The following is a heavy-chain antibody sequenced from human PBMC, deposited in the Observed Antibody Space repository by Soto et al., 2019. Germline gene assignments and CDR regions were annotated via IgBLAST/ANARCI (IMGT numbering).Heavy chain of an antibody. CDR3: AREIRVGYWMVRGAFYYYGMDV. D-gene: IGHD3-10*01. V-gene: IGHV3-7*01. CDR1: GFTFSSYW. Sequence: GGSLRLSCAASGFTFSSYWMSWVRQAPGKGLEWVANIKQDGSEKYYVDSVKGRFTISRDNAKNSLYLQMNSLRAEDTAVYYCAREIRVGYWMVRGAFYYYGMDVWGQGTTVTV. J-gene: IGHJ6*02. CDR2: IKQDGSEK.